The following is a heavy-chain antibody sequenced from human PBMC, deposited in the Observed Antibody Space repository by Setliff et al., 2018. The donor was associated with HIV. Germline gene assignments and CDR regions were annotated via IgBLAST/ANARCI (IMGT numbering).Heavy chain of an antibody. D-gene: IGHD2-15*01. CDR3: ARADYDGGSYYFDS. J-gene: IGHJ4*02. CDR1: GASISNYY. V-gene: IGHV4-59*01. CDR2: VYYTGIT. Sequence: SETLSLTCTVSGASISNYYWSWIRQPPGRGLEWIGYVYYTGITTYNPSLNSRVTMSVDTSKNHFSLRLISVTAADTALYYCARADYDGGSYYFDSWDQGTLVTVSS.